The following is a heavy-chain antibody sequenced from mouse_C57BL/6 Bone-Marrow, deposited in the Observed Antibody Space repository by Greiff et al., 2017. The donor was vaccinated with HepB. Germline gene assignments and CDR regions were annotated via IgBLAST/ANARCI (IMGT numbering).Heavy chain of an antibody. D-gene: IGHD2-2*01. V-gene: IGHV5-12*01. CDR1: GFTFSDYY. J-gene: IGHJ3*01. CDR3: ASPDGMVTFAY. CDR2: ISNGGGST. Sequence: EVKLMESGGGLVQPGGSLKLSCAASGFTFSDYYMYWVRQTPEKRLEWVAYISNGGGSTYYPDTVKGRFNISRDNAKNTLYLQMSRLKSEDTAMYYCASPDGMVTFAYWGQGTLVTVSA.